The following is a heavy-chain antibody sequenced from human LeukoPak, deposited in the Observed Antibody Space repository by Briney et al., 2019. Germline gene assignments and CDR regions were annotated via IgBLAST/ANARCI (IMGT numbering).Heavy chain of an antibody. CDR3: ATHSGWRFDY. D-gene: IGHD6-19*01. Sequence: GGSLRLSCAASGFIFSGYWMSGVRQAPGKGLEWVANMRQDGNENYYVDSVKGRFTISRDNAKSSLYLQINSLRAEDTAVYYFATHSGWRFDYWGQGTLVTVSS. V-gene: IGHV3-7*01. J-gene: IGHJ4*02. CDR2: MRQDGNEN. CDR1: GFIFSGYW.